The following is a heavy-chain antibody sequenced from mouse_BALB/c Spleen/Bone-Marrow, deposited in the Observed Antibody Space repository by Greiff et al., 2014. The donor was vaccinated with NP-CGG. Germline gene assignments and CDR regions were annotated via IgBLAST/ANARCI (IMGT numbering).Heavy chain of an antibody. CDR3: ARVRNWADY. V-gene: IGHV1-80*01. CDR2: IYPGDGDT. CDR1: GYAFSSYW. Sequence: VQLQQSGAELVRPGSSVKISCKASGYAFSSYWMNWVKQRPGQGLEWIGQIYPGDGDTNYNGKFKDKATLTADKSSSTAYMQLSSLTFEDSAVYFCARVRNWADYWGQGTTLTVSS. D-gene: IGHD4-1*01. J-gene: IGHJ2*01.